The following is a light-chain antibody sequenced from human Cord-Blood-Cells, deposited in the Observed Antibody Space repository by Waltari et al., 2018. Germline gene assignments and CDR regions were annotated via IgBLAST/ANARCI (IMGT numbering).Light chain of an antibody. Sequence: DIQLTQSPSFLSASLGDRATITCRASQGISSYLAWYQQKPGKAPKLLIYAASTLQSGVPSRFSGSGSGTEFTLTISSLQPEDFATYYCQQLNSYPRTFGQGTKVEIK. CDR2: AAS. J-gene: IGKJ1*01. V-gene: IGKV1-9*01. CDR3: QQLNSYPRT. CDR1: QGISSY.